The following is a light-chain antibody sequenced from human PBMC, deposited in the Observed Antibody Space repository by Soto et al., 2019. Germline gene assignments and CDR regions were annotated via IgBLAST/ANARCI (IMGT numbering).Light chain of an antibody. J-gene: IGLJ1*01. Sequence: QSALTQPASVSGSPGQSITISCTGTSSDVGGYNYVSWFQHHPGKAPKLIIYEVSNRPSGISNRFSGSKSGNTASLTISGLQAEDEADYYCSSFTNSGTHVFGTGTKVTVL. CDR2: EVS. V-gene: IGLV2-14*01. CDR1: SSDVGGYNY. CDR3: SSFTNSGTHV.